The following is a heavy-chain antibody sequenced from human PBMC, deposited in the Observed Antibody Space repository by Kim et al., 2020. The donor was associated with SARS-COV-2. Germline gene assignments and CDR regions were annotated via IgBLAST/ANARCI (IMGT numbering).Heavy chain of an antibody. V-gene: IGHV3-48*02. Sequence: GGSLRLSCVVSGLTFSSYSMNWVRQAPGKGLEWVAYISASSSTIYYAESVKGRFTISRDNAKRSVYLQMNRLTYDDTAVYYCTSPAPGSSSGRGAFDIWGQGTMVSVSS. D-gene: IGHD6-19*01. CDR1: GLTFSSYS. CDR2: ISASSSTI. J-gene: IGHJ3*02. CDR3: TSPAPGSSSGRGAFDI.